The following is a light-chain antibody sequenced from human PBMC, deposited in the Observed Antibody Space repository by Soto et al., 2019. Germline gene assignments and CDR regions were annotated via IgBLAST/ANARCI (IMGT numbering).Light chain of an antibody. CDR1: QSVSSSY. CDR2: GAS. V-gene: IGKV3-20*01. CDR3: QQSGIT. Sequence: EIVFTQSPGTLSLSTGERATLSCRASQSVSSSYLAWYQQKPGQAPRLLIYGASSRATGIPDRFSGSGSGTDFTLTISRLEPEDFAVYYCQQSGITFGQGTKVDI. J-gene: IGKJ1*01.